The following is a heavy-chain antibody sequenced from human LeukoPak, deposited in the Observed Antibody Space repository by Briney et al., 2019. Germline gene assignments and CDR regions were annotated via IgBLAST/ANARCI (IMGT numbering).Heavy chain of an antibody. V-gene: IGHV4-39*01. J-gene: IGHJ4*02. CDR1: GGSISSSSYY. CDR3: ARHGRSPSIAPDY. CDR2: IYYSGST. D-gene: IGHD1-26*01. Sequence: SQTMSLTSTVSGGSISSSSYYWGWIRQPPGKGLEWIRRIYYSGSTYYNPSLKSRGTISVDTSKNQFSRKLSSVIAADTAVYYCARHGRSPSIAPDYWGQGTLVTVSS.